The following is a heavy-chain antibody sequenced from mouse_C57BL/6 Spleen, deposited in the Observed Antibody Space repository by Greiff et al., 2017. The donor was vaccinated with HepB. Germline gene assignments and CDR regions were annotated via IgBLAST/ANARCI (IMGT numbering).Heavy chain of an antibody. CDR1: GYTFTNYW. Sequence: QVQLQQSGAELVRPGTSVKMSCKASGYTFTNYWIGWAKQRPGHGLEWIGDIYPGGGYTNYNEKFKGKATLTADKSSSTAYMQFSSLTSEDSAIYYCARSAYYSNYPYAMDYWGQGTSVTVSS. D-gene: IGHD2-5*01. CDR2: IYPGGGYT. CDR3: ARSAYYSNYPYAMDY. V-gene: IGHV1-63*01. J-gene: IGHJ4*01.